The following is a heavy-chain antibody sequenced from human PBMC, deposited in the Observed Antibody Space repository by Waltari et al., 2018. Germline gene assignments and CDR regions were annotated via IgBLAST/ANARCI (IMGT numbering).Heavy chain of an antibody. Sequence: QITLKESGPTLVKPTQTLTLTCTFSGFSLSTSGVGVGWIRKPPGKALEWLALIYWNDDKRYSPSLNSRLTITKETSKNQMVLTMTNMDPVDTATYYCAHRRYSSGWVRDQGWFDPWGQGTLVTVSS. CDR1: GFSLSTSGVG. V-gene: IGHV2-5*01. J-gene: IGHJ5*02. CDR3: AHRRYSSGWVRDQGWFDP. D-gene: IGHD6-19*01. CDR2: IYWNDDK.